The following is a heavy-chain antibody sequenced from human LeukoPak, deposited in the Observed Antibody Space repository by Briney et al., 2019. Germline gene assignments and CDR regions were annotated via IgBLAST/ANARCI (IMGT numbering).Heavy chain of an antibody. CDR3: AKDRHYYGAGSSHFDY. CDR2: ISGSGGST. V-gene: IGHV3-23*01. D-gene: IGHD3-10*01. Sequence: GGSLRLSCAASGFTFNTYAMSWVRQAPGKGLEWVSAISGSGGSTYYADSVRGRFTVSRDNSKNTLYLQMNSLRAEDTSLYYCAKDRHYYGAGSSHFDYWGRGTLVRLL. J-gene: IGHJ4*02. CDR1: GFTFNTYA.